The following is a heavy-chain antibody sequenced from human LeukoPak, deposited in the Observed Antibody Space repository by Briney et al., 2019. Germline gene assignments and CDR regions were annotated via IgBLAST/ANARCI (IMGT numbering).Heavy chain of an antibody. CDR2: ISSSSNYI. CDR3: AREGPLIAVAGTGLDY. CDR1: GFTFSSYS. J-gene: IGHJ4*02. D-gene: IGHD6-19*01. V-gene: IGHV3-21*04. Sequence: GGSLRLSCAASGFTFSSYSMNWVRQAPGKGLEWVSSISSSSNYIYYADSVKGRFTISRDNAENSLYLQMNSLRAEDTALYYRAREGPLIAVAGTGLDYWGQGTLVTVSS.